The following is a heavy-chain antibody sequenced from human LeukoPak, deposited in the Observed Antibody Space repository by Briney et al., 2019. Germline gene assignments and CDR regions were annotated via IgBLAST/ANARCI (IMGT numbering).Heavy chain of an antibody. Sequence: SETLSLTCTVSGGSISSYYWSWIRQPPGKGLEWIGSIYHSGSTYYNPSLKSRVTISVDTSKNQFSLKLSSVTAADTAVYYCARDLHDSSGYYGYWGQGTLVTVSS. CDR3: ARDLHDSSGYYGY. J-gene: IGHJ4*02. V-gene: IGHV4-38-2*02. CDR1: GGSISSYY. D-gene: IGHD3-22*01. CDR2: IYHSGST.